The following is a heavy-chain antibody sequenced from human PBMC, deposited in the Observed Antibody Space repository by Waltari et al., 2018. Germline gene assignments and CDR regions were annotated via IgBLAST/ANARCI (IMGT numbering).Heavy chain of an antibody. J-gene: IGHJ6*02. V-gene: IGHV3-7*01. CDR3: ARDLRDYYYYGMDV. CDR1: GFTFRSYW. Sequence: EVQLLESGGGLVQPGGSLRLSCAASGFTFRSYWMSWFRQPPGKGLEWVAKRKQDGREKYDVESVKGRLTISRDNGKNSLYLQMNSLRAEDTAVYYYARDLRDYYYYGMDVWGQGTTVTVSS. CDR2: RKQDGREK.